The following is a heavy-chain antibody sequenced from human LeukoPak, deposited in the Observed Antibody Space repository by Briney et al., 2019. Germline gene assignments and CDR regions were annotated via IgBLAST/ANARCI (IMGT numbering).Heavy chain of an antibody. CDR1: GFTFSSYS. CDR2: ISSSSSYI. D-gene: IGHD6-13*01. V-gene: IGHV3-21*01. J-gene: IGHJ4*02. Sequence: GGSLRLSCAASGFTFSSYSMNWVRQAPGKGLEWVSSISSSSSYIYYADSVKGRFTISRDNAKDSLYLQMNSLRAEDTAVYYCAKDGTIAAAGSLGYFDYWGQGTLVTVSS. CDR3: AKDGTIAAAGSLGYFDY.